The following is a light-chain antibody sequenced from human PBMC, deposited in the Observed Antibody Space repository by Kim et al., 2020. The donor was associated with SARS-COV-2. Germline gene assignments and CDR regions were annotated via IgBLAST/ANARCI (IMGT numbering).Light chain of an antibody. Sequence: QAASGSGSPGQSITISCTGTSSDVGGYNYVSWYQQHPGKAPKLMIYDVSNRPSGVSNRFSGSKSGNTASLTISGLQAEDEADYYCSSYTSSSTYVFGTGTKVTVL. CDR1: SSDVGGYNY. CDR3: SSYTSSSTYV. V-gene: IGLV2-14*03. J-gene: IGLJ1*01. CDR2: DVS.